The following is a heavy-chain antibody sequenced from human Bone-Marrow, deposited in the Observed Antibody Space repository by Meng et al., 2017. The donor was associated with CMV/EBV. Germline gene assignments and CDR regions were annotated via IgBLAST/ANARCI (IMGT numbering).Heavy chain of an antibody. V-gene: IGHV3-53*01. D-gene: IGHD1-14*01. CDR3: ARDGAGERFDY. Sequence: VQVVGSGGGLTQPGGSLGLSCAAVGFTVSSNYMSWVRQALGKGLEWVSVIYSGGSTYYADSVKGRFTISRDNSKNTLYLQMNSLRAEDTAVYYCARDGAGERFDYWGQGTLVTVSS. CDR2: IYSGGST. CDR1: GFTVSSNY. J-gene: IGHJ4*02.